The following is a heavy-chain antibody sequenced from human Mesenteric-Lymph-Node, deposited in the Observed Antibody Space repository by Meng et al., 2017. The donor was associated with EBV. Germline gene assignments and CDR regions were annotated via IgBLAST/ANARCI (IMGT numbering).Heavy chain of an antibody. V-gene: IGHV4-4*02. D-gene: IGHD3-9*01. CDR3: ARDRGADYDILTGYYPLGCFDP. CDR2: IYHSGAT. J-gene: IGHJ5*02. Sequence: QVQLQESGPGLVTPSGTRSLTGAVSGDTTSGKWWSWVRQPPGKGLQWIGEIYHSGATNYNPSLESRVTISVDKSNNQFSLRLSSVTAADTAVYYCARDRGADYDILTGYYPLGCFDPWGQVTLGTVSS. CDR1: GDTTSGKW.